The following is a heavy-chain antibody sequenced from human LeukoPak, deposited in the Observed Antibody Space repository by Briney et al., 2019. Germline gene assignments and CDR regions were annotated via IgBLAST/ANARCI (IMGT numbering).Heavy chain of an antibody. CDR3: ARDTPVAEGSSIDY. V-gene: IGHV1-8*01. CDR1: GYTFTNYD. CDR2: MNPTSGKA. D-gene: IGHD4-23*01. Sequence: ASVKVSCKASGYTFTNYDVNWVRQATGQGLEWMGWMNPTSGKAGFAQRFQGRVSMTRNISISTAYMELSSLRSEDTAVYYCARDTPVAEGSSIDYWGQGTLVTVSS. J-gene: IGHJ4*02.